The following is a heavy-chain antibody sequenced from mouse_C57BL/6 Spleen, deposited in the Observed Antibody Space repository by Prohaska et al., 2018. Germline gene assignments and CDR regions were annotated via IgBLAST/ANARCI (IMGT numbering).Heavy chain of an antibody. CDR2: IDPSDSYT. Sequence: QVQLQQPGAELVKPGASVKLSCKASGYTFTSYWMQWVKQRPGQGLEWIGEIDPSDSYTNYNQKFKGKATLTVDTSSSTAYMQLSSLTSEDSAVYYCALFAYWGQGTLVTVSA. CDR1: GYTFTSYW. J-gene: IGHJ3*01. V-gene: IGHV1-50*01. CDR3: ALFAY.